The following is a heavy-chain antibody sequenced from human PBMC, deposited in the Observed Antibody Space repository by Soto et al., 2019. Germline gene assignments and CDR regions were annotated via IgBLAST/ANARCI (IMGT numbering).Heavy chain of an antibody. V-gene: IGHV3-30-3*01. CDR1: GFTFSSYA. CDR2: ISYDGSNK. CDR3: ARDHLKGSYFALVTFSFDP. Sequence: GGSLRLSCAASGFTFSSYAMHWVRQAPGKGLEWVAVISYDGSNKYYADSVKGRFTISRDNSKNTLYLQMNSLRAEDTAVYYCARDHLKGSYFALVTFSFDPWGQGTLVTVSS. J-gene: IGHJ5*02. D-gene: IGHD1-26*01.